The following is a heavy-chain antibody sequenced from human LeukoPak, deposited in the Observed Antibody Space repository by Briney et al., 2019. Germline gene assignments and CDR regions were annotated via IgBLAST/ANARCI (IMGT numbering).Heavy chain of an antibody. CDR1: GDFIRRFY. CDR3: ARRPTAMVYYWYFDI. Sequence: SVTLSLPCSVSGDFIRRFYGSWMRDPPGEGLEGIVYFYYSWSTNYNPSIKSRVTISVDSSKNQFSLKLSSVTAADTAVYYCARRPTAMVYYWYFDIWGRGTLVTVSS. J-gene: IGHJ2*01. V-gene: IGHV4-59*08. D-gene: IGHD5-18*01. CDR2: FYYSWST.